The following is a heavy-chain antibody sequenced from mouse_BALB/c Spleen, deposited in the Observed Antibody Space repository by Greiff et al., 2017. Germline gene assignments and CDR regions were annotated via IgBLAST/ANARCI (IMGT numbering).Heavy chain of an antibody. CDR2: ISSGGSYT. D-gene: IGHD2-1*01. V-gene: IGHV5-9-4*01. CDR3: ARDHGNYSYAMDY. Sequence: EVHLVESGGGLVKPGGSLKLSCAASGFTFSSYAMSWVRQSPEKRLEWVAEISSGGSYTYYPDTVTGRFTISRDNAKNTLYLEMSSLRSEDTAMYYCARDHGNYSYAMDYWGQGTSVTVSS. J-gene: IGHJ4*01. CDR1: GFTFSSYA.